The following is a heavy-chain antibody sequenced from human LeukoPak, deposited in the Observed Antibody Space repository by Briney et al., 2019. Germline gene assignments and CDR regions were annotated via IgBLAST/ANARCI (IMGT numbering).Heavy chain of an antibody. CDR2: ISNDGSNK. CDR3: ARGPPSIVATIKTFGGVYSTGFDY. J-gene: IGHJ4*02. V-gene: IGHV3-30*04. Sequence: GGSLRLSCAASGFTFSSYAMHWVRQAPGKGLEWVAVISNDGSNKYYADSVKGRFTISRDNSKNKLYLQMNSLRAEDTAVYYCARGPPSIVATIKTFGGVYSTGFDYWGQGTLVTVSS. CDR1: GFTFSSYA. D-gene: IGHD5-12*01.